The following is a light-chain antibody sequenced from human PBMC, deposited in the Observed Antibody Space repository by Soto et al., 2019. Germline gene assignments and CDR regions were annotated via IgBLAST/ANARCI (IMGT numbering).Light chain of an antibody. CDR3: SSYTRSSTVV. J-gene: IGLJ2*01. Sequence: QSALTQPASVSGSPGQSITISCTGTSSDVGGYNYVSWYQQNPGKAPTLMIYAVSNRPSGVSNRFSGSKSGNTASLTISGLQAEDEADYYFSSYTRSSTVVFGGGTTLTVL. V-gene: IGLV2-14*01. CDR2: AVS. CDR1: SSDVGGYNY.